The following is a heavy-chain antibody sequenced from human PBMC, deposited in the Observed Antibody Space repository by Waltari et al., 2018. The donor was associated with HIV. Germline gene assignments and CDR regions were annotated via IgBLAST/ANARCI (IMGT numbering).Heavy chain of an antibody. J-gene: IGHJ4*02. CDR1: GGSISSSSYY. D-gene: IGHD2-8*01. V-gene: IGHV4-39*01. CDR2: IYYSGST. Sequence: QLQLQESGPGLVKPSETLSLTCTVSGGSISSSSYYWGWIRQPPGKGLEWIGSIYYSGSTYYNPSLNIRVTISVDTSKNQFSLKLSSVTAADTAVYYCARADIVLMVYAPHFDYWGQGTLVTVSS. CDR3: ARADIVLMVYAPHFDY.